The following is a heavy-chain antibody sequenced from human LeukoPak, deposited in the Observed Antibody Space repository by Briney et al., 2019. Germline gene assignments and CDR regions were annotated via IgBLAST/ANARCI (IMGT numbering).Heavy chain of an antibody. CDR1: GYSFTGYY. CDR2: INPNSGGT. J-gene: IGHJ4*02. Sequence: ASVKVSCKASGYSFTGYYMHWVRQAPGQGLEWMGWINPNSGGTNYAQKFQGRVTMTRDTSISTAYMELSRLRSDDTAVYYCARAPYGSGPIDYWGQGTLVTVSS. V-gene: IGHV1-2*02. CDR3: ARAPYGSGPIDY. D-gene: IGHD3-10*01.